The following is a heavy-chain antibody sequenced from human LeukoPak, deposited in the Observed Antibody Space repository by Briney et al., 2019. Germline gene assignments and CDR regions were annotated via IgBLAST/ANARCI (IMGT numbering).Heavy chain of an antibody. D-gene: IGHD5-18*01. CDR3: ARENTASGAFDI. J-gene: IGHJ3*02. CDR1: GYTFTGYY. CDR2: INPNSGGT. Sequence: ASVKVSCKASGYTFTGYYMHWVRQAPGQGLEWMGWINPNSGGTNYAQKFQGRVTMTRDTSISTAYMELSRLRSDDTAVYYCARENTASGAFDIRGQGTMVTVSS. V-gene: IGHV1-2*02.